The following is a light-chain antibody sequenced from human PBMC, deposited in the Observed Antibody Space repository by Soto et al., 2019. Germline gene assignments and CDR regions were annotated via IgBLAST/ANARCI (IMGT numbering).Light chain of an antibody. V-gene: IGLV2-23*01. J-gene: IGLJ1*01. CDR3: CSYVGATTYV. CDR2: GCI. Sequence: QSALTQPAAVTGSPGQSITISCTRTSSTVGGFNFVSWDQQHPGKSSKVIIYGCIKRPSGVSNRFSCSNSGSTASLTITGFQAEDEAAYYCCSYVGATTYVFGTGTKVTVL. CDR1: SSTVGGFNF.